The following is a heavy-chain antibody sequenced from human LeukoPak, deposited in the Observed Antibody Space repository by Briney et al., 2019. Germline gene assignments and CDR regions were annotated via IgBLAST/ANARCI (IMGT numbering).Heavy chain of an antibody. V-gene: IGHV1-46*01. CDR3: ARASIVGAGDAFDI. J-gene: IGHJ3*02. CDR2: TNPSGGSA. CDR1: GYTFTSYY. Sequence: ASVTVSCKASGYTFTSYYMHWVRHAPRQGLVWMGITNPSGGSASYEQKFQGRVTMTRDMSTSTGYMELSSLRSEDTAVYYCARASIVGAGDAFDIWGQGTMVTVSS. D-gene: IGHD1-26*01.